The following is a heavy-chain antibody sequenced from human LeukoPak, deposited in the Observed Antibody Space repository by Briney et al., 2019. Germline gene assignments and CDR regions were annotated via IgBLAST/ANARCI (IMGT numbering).Heavy chain of an antibody. D-gene: IGHD3-22*01. J-gene: IGHJ6*02. Sequence: ETLSLTCAVYGGSFSGYYWSWIRQPPGKGLEWIGEINHSGSTNYNPSLKSRVTISVDTSKNQFSLKLSSVTAADTAVYYCARVGCYYDSSGYDYYYYYGMDVWGQGTTVTVSS. CDR1: GGSFSGYY. CDR3: ARVGCYYDSSGYDYYYYYGMDV. V-gene: IGHV4-34*01. CDR2: INHSGST.